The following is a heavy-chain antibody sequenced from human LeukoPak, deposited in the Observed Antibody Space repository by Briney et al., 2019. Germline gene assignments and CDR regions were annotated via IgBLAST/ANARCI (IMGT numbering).Heavy chain of an antibody. CDR2: IYPGDSDT. V-gene: IGHV5-51*01. Sequence: GESLKISCRGSGYSFTSYWIGWVRQMPGKGLEWMGIIYPGDSDTRYSPSFQGQVPISADKSISTAYLQWSSLKASDTAMYYCAITRRFLEWQNIDYWGQGTLVTVSS. D-gene: IGHD3-3*01. J-gene: IGHJ4*02. CDR3: AITRRFLEWQNIDY. CDR1: GYSFTSYW.